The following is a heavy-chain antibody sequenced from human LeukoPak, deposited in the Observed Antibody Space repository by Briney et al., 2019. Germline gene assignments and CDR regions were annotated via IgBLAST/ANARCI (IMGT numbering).Heavy chain of an antibody. V-gene: IGHV1-58*02. CDR2: IVIGSGHT. CDR3: AADLLAGYQGTFDI. D-gene: IGHD2-15*01. CDR1: GFTFTVSA. J-gene: IGHJ3*02. Sequence: SVTVSFTASGFTFTVSAMQWVRQARGQRPEWIGWIVIGSGHTTYAQTLQERATITRDLSTSTAYMELSSPRSEDTAVYYCAADLLAGYQGTFDIWGQGTMVTVSS.